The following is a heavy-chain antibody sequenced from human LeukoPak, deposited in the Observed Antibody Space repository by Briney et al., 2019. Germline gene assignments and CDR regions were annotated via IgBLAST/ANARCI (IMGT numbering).Heavy chain of an antibody. D-gene: IGHD3-9*01. CDR1: GFTFSNAS. CDR3: TTDRGYDTCSLRSD. V-gene: IGHV3-15*01. J-gene: IGHJ4*02. Sequence: GGSLRLSCAASGFTFSNASMSCVRQAPGKGLEWVGRIKSKTDGGTTDYAAPVKGRFTISRDDSKNTLYLQMNSLKTEDTAVYYCTTDRGYDTCSLRSDWGQASLVTVSS. CDR2: IKSKTDGGTT.